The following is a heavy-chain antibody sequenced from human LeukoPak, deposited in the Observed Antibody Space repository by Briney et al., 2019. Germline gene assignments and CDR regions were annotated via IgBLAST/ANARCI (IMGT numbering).Heavy chain of an antibody. CDR1: GFTFGDYA. CDR3: TRVGDIVVVPAALWFDY. CDR2: IRSKAYGGTT. V-gene: IGHV3-49*04. D-gene: IGHD2-2*01. J-gene: IGHJ4*02. Sequence: PGRSLRPSCTASGFTFGDYAMSWVRQAPGKGLEWVGFIRSKAYGGTTEYAASVKGRFTISRDDSKSIAYLQMNSLKTEDTAVYYCTRVGDIVVVPAALWFDYWGQGTLVTVSS.